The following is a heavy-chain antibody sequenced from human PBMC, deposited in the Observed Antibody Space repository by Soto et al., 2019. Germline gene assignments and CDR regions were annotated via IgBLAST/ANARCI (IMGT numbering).Heavy chain of an antibody. Sequence: GGYLGLSCAASGFSLSDYAMSWVRQAPGKGLEWVSTIRGSGGSTYYADSVKGRFTISRDISNNTLCLQMDSLRADDTAVYYCAIPCYIQYWPGHFDYRGQAPQGTLSS. CDR3: AIPCYIQYWPGHFDY. D-gene: IGHD2-2*02. CDR2: IRGSGGST. V-gene: IGHV3-23*01. CDR1: GFSLSDYA. J-gene: IGHJ4*02.